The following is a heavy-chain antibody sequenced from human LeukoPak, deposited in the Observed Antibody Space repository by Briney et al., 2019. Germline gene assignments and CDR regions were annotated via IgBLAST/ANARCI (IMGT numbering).Heavy chain of an antibody. D-gene: IGHD3-22*01. CDR3: ARGKLHHYDSSGYYDY. J-gene: IGHJ4*02. V-gene: IGHV3-21*01. Sequence: PGGSLRLSCAASGSTFSSYGMSWVRQAPGQGLEWVSLFSSIGSHRYYADSVKGRFTISRDNAKNSLYLQMNSLRPGDTAVYYCARGKLHHYDSSGYYDYWGQGTLVTVSS. CDR2: FSSIGSHR. CDR1: GSTFSSYG.